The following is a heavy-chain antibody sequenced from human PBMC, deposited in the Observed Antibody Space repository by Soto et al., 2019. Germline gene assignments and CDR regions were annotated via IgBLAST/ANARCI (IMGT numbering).Heavy chain of an antibody. CDR2: IGSKSDGGAA. D-gene: IGHD3-10*01. Sequence: EVQLVESGGGLVKPGGSLRLSCVVSGLTFTDAWMSWVRQAPGKGLEWVGRIGSKSDGGAADYAAPVKGRVSISRDDSKNTVYLQMSSLKSEYTAVYFSTTVSVRWYFDYWGQGTLVTVSS. CDR1: GLTFTDAW. V-gene: IGHV3-15*04. CDR3: TTVSVRWYFDY. J-gene: IGHJ4*02.